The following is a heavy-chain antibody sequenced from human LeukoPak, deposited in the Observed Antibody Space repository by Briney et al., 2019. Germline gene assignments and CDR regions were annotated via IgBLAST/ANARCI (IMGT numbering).Heavy chain of an antibody. CDR1: GGSISDYY. CDR2: FYNSGSS. V-gene: IGHV4-59*01. CDR3: TRGAGWLIDY. Sequence: SETLSLTCTVSGGSISDYYRGWIRQPPGKGLEWIGYFYNSGSSTYNSSLKSRVTISADTSKNQFSLKLNSVTAADTAVYYCTRGAGWLIDYWGQGILVTVSS. J-gene: IGHJ4*02. D-gene: IGHD3-16*01.